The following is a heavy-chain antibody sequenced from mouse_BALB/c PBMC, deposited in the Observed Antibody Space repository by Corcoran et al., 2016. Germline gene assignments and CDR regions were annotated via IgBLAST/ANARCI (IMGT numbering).Heavy chain of an antibody. CDR1: GYSFTGYT. V-gene: IGHV1-18*01. CDR3: ARSSITTVVSPYY. J-gene: IGHJ2*01. D-gene: IGHD1-1*01. CDR2: INPYNGGT. Sequence: EVQLQQSGPELVKPGASMKISCKASGYSFTGYTMNWVKQSHGKNLEWIGLINPYNGGTRYNQKFKGKATLTVDKSSSTAYMELLSLISEDSAVYDCARSSITTVVSPYYWGQGTTLTVSS.